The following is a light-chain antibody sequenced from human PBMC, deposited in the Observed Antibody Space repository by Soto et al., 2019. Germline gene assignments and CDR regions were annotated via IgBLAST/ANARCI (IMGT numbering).Light chain of an antibody. CDR1: QSVSSN. Sequence: EIVMTQSPATLSVSPGERATLSCRASQSVSSNLAWYQQKPGQAPRLLMYGASTRATGIPDRFSGSGSGTEFSRTISSLQSEDFAVYYCQQHNNWPRWTFGQGTEVEIK. V-gene: IGKV3-15*01. CDR2: GAS. J-gene: IGKJ1*01. CDR3: QQHNNWPRWT.